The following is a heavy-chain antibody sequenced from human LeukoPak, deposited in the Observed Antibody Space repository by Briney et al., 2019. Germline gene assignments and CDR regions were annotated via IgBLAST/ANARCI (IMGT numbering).Heavy chain of an antibody. D-gene: IGHD6-13*01. J-gene: IGHJ6*02. Sequence: PSETLSLTCTVSGGSISNYYWSWIRQPAGKGLEWIGYIYYSGSTNYNPSLKSRVTISVDTSKNQSSLKLSSVTAADTAVYYCARAHSSSWYKDGMDVWGQGTTVTVSS. CDR2: IYYSGST. CDR1: GGSISNYY. CDR3: ARAHSSSWYKDGMDV. V-gene: IGHV4-59*01.